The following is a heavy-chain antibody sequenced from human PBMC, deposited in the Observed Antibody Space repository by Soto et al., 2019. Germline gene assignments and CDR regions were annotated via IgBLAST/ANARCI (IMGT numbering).Heavy chain of an antibody. CDR2: ISGSGDST. D-gene: IGHD6-19*01. CDR1: GFTFGTYA. Sequence: GYLRLSCATSGFTFGTYAMNWVRQAPGTGLEWVSGISGSGDSTYYADSVKGRFTVSRDNSKNTLYLQMNSLRAEDTAVFYCAKERSSGWSVAACGQGSLVTV. V-gene: IGHV3-23*01. J-gene: IGHJ1*01. CDR3: AKERSSGWSVAA.